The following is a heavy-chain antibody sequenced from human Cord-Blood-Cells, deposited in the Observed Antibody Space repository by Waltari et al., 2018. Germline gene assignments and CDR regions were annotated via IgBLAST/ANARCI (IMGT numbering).Heavy chain of an antibody. D-gene: IGHD6-19*01. J-gene: IGHJ3*02. CDR3: ATTLRWYSSLPNDAFDI. Sequence: QVQLVQSGAEVKKPGASVKVSCKVSGYTLTELSMHWVRQAPGKGLEWMGGFDPEDGETIDAQKFQGRVTMTEDTSTDTAYMELSSLRSEDTAVYYCATTLRWYSSLPNDAFDIWGQGTMVTVSS. CDR1: GYTLTELS. CDR2: FDPEDGET. V-gene: IGHV1-24*01.